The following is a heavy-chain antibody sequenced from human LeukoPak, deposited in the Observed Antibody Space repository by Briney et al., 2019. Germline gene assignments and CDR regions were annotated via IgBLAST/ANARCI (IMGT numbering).Heavy chain of an antibody. J-gene: IGHJ4*02. CDR2: IYYSGRT. CDR1: GGSISSSTYY. Sequence: SEALSLTCTVSGGSISSSTYYWGWIRQPPGKGLEWIGSIYYSGRTYYNPSLKSRVTISVDTSKNQFSLKLSSVTAADTAVYYCARDRFYGGAVAPIDYWGQGTLVTVSS. V-gene: IGHV4-39*07. D-gene: IGHD4/OR15-4a*01. CDR3: ARDRFYGGAVAPIDY.